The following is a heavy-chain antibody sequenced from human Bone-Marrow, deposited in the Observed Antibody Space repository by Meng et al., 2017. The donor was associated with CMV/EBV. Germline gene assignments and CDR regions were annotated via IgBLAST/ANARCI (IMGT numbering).Heavy chain of an antibody. Sequence: AYGYIFTNLGLHWVRQAPGKSLEWMGWVNTGSDSTRYSQELQGRVTITRDKSTTTVYMEMSSLTSDDTAVYFCARDPLGDSYWYFDLWGRGTLVTVSS. D-gene: IGHD1-26*01. CDR3: ARDPLGDSYWYFDL. CDR2: VNTGSDST. V-gene: IGHV1-3*04. J-gene: IGHJ2*01. CDR1: GYIFTNLG.